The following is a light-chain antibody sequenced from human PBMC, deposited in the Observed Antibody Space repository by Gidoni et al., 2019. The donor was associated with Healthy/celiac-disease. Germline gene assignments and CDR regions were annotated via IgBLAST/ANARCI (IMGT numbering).Light chain of an antibody. J-gene: IGKJ1*01. V-gene: IGKV1-5*03. CDR2: KAS. CDR1: QSISSW. CDR3: QQYNSYSPEGVWT. Sequence: DIQMTQSPSTLSASVGDRVTITCRASQSISSWLAWYQQKPGKAPKLLIYKASSLESGVPSMFSGSGSGTEFTLTISSLQPDDFATYYCQQYNSYSPEGVWTFGQGTKVEIK.